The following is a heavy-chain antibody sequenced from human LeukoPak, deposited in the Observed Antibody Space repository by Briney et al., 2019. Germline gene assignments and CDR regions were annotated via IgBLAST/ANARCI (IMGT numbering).Heavy chain of an antibody. CDR2: INPNSGGT. Sequence: ASVKVSCKASGYTFTGYYMHWVRQVPGQGLEWMGWINPNSGGTNYAQKFQGRVTMTRDTSISTAYMELSRLRSDDTAVYYCARDIGLVRGIIMAHWGQGTQVTVSS. CDR1: GYTFTGYY. D-gene: IGHD3-10*01. V-gene: IGHV1-2*02. CDR3: ARDIGLVRGIIMAH. J-gene: IGHJ4*02.